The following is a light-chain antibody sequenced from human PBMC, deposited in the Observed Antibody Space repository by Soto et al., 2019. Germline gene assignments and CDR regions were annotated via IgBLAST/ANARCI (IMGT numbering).Light chain of an antibody. J-gene: IGLJ1*01. Sequence: QSALTQPASVSGSPGQSITISCTGTSSDVGGYNYVSWYQQHPGRAPKLIIYDVTNRPSGNSNRFSGSKSGNTASLTISGLQTEDEADYYCISFTSRHIYVFGTGTKLTVL. CDR2: DVT. CDR3: ISFTSRHIYV. CDR1: SSDVGGYNY. V-gene: IGLV2-14*03.